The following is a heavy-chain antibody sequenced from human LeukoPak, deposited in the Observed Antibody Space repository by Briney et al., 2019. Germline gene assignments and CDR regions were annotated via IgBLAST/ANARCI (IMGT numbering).Heavy chain of an antibody. CDR1: GLTFSNAW. CDR3: TTGPGNSGY. V-gene: IGHV3-15*01. Sequence: PGGSLRLSCAVSGLTFSNAWMSWVRQAPGKGLEWVGRIKSTTVDATPEYAAPGKGRFSISRDDSKNTVYLQMNSLKSEDTAVYYCTTGPGNSGYWGQGTLVTVSS. J-gene: IGHJ4*02. D-gene: IGHD4-23*01. CDR2: IKSTTVDATP.